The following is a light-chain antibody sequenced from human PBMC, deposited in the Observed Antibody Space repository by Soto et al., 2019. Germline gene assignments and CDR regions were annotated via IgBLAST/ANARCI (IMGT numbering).Light chain of an antibody. CDR1: SSYVGGYDY. J-gene: IGLJ1*01. CDR3: SSHTSGDTRV. Sequence: SVLTQPASVSGSPGQSIAISCTGTSSYVGGYDYVSWYQQHPDKAPKLIIYEVTKRPSGVSNRFSGSKSGNTASLTISGLPPDDDADYYCSSHTSGDTRVFGSGTKVTVL. CDR2: EVT. V-gene: IGLV2-14*01.